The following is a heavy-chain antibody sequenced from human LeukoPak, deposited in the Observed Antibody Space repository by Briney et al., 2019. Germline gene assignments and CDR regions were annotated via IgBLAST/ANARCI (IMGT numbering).Heavy chain of an antibody. CDR3: ARDLAYSRLDY. Sequence: GGSLRLSCAVSGLTFSSSWMDWVRQAPGKGLEWVASINPDGNKKYSADSVKGRFTISRDNAENSLYLQMNSLRVEDTAFYYCARDLAYSRLDYWGQGVLVTASS. D-gene: IGHD5-18*01. V-gene: IGHV3-7*01. J-gene: IGHJ4*02. CDR2: INPDGNKK. CDR1: GLTFSSSW.